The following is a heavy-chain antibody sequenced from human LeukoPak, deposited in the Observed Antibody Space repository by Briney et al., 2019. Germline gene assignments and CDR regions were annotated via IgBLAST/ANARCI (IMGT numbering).Heavy chain of an antibody. CDR3: VRDAPGREGPHY. CDR2: IDEDGSEE. D-gene: IGHD3-10*01. CDR1: GFTFNGYG. Sequence: GVSLRLSCAASGFTFNGYGMNWVRQAPGKGLEWVANIDEDGSEEDYVDSAKGRFTISRDNAKNSLSLQMNSLRVEDTAVYHCVRDAPGREGPHYWGQGILVTVSS. J-gene: IGHJ4*02. V-gene: IGHV3-7*01.